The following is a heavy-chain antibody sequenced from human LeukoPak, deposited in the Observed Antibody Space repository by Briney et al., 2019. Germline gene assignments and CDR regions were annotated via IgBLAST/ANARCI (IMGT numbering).Heavy chain of an antibody. CDR1: DGSISNYY. J-gene: IGHJ5*02. V-gene: IGHV4-59*08. CDR2: AYYSGST. D-gene: IGHD6-19*01. Sequence: PSETLSLTCSVFDGSISNYYWSWIRQPPGKGLEWIGYAYYSGSTTYNPSLESRVTISVDTSKNQFSLKLTAVTAADAAVYYCARNSAVATSRSWFDPWGQGTLVTVSS. CDR3: ARNSAVATSRSWFDP.